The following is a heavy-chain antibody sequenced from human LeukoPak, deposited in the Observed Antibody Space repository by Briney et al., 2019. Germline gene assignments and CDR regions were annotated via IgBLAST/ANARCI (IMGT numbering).Heavy chain of an antibody. V-gene: IGHV3-23*01. CDR3: AQQVGYCSSGSCYFTY. D-gene: IGHD2-15*01. CDR1: GASISNSN. J-gene: IGHJ1*01. Sequence: ETLSLTCAVTGASISNSNWWTWVRQPPGKGLEWVSAISNTGGSTYYADSVKGRFTISRDKSKNTLSLQMNSLRAEDTAVYYCAQQVGYCSSGSCYFTYWGQGTLVTVSS. CDR2: ISNTGGST.